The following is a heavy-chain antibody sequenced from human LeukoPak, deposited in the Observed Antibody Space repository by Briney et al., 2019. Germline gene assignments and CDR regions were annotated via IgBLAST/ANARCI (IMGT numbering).Heavy chain of an antibody. V-gene: IGHV3-23*01. Sequence: PGGSLRLSCAASGFTFSSYAMSWVRQAPGKGLEGVSAISGSGGSTYYADSVKGRFTISRDNSKNTLYLQMNSLRAEDTAVYYCAKEYSIQYYYDSSGSGIDIWGQGTMVTVSS. CDR3: AKEYSIQYYYDSSGSGIDI. CDR1: GFTFSSYA. CDR2: ISGSGGST. J-gene: IGHJ3*02. D-gene: IGHD3-22*01.